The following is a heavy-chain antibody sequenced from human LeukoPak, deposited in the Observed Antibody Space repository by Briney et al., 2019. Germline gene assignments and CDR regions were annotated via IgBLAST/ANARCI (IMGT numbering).Heavy chain of an antibody. CDR3: ARVGGSSSIPTAFDI. CDR2: IYYSGTT. Sequence: SGTLSLTCTVSGGSVRSYYCTWIRQPPGKGLEWIGYIYYSGTTNNSPSLKSRATISVDTSKNHFSLKLNSVTAADTAVYYCARVGGSSSIPTAFDIWGQGTLVTVSS. D-gene: IGHD6-6*01. V-gene: IGHV4-59*02. CDR1: GGSVRSYY. J-gene: IGHJ3*02.